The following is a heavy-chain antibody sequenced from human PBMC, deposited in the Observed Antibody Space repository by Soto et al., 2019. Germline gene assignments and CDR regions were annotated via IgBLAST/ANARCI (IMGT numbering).Heavy chain of an antibody. CDR2: ITGSGRDT. CDR1: GFTFRNNV. D-gene: IGHD2-8*01. V-gene: IGHV3-23*01. J-gene: IGHJ4*02. CDR3: AKNGLDNSPSAIDS. Sequence: GVSLRLSCAASGFTFRNNVLSWVRQAPGKGLDWVSGITGSGRDTYYADSVKGRFTISRDNSKNMVFLQMNSLRAEDKALYYCAKNGLDNSPSAIDSWGPGTLVTVSS.